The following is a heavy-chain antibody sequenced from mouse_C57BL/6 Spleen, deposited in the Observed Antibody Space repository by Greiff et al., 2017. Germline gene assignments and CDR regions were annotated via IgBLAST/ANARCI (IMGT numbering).Heavy chain of an antibody. CDR2: ISAGSSTI. Sequence: DVKLVESGGGLVKPGGSLKLSCAASGFTFSDYGMHWVRQAPEKGLEWVAYISAGSSTIYYADTVKGRFTISRDNATNTLFLQMTSLTSEDTAMYYCARPITSVVAEYFDVWGTGTTVTVSS. D-gene: IGHD1-1*01. CDR3: ARPITSVVAEYFDV. V-gene: IGHV5-17*01. CDR1: GFTFSDYG. J-gene: IGHJ1*03.